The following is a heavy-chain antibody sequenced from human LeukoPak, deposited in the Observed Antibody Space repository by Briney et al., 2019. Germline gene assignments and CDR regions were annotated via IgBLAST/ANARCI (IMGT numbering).Heavy chain of an antibody. CDR1: GYTFTSYA. J-gene: IGHJ4*02. CDR3: ARDGYCSGGSCSLDY. V-gene: IGHV7-4-1*02. D-gene: IGHD2-15*01. Sequence: ASVKVSCKASGYTFTSYAMSWVRQAPGQGLEWMGWINTNTGNPTYAQGFTGRFVFSLDTSVSTAYLQISSLKAEDTAVYYCARDGYCSGGSCSLDYWGQGTLVTVSS. CDR2: INTNTGNP.